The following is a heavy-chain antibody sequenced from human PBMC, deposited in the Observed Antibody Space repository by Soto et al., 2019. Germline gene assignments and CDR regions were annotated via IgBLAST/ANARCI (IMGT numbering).Heavy chain of an antibody. J-gene: IGHJ4*02. CDR1: GGSISSSSYY. V-gene: IGHV4-39*01. Sequence: SETLSLTCTVSGGSISSSSYYWGWIRQPPGKGLEWIGSIYYSGSTYYNPSLKSRVTISVDTSKNQFSLKLSSVTAADTAVYYCARGYCSSTSCYIFDYWGQGTLVTV. D-gene: IGHD2-2*02. CDR2: IYYSGST. CDR3: ARGYCSSTSCYIFDY.